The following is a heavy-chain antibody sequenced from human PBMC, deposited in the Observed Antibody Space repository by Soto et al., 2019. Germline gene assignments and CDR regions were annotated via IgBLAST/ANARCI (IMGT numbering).Heavy chain of an antibody. Sequence: ASVKVSCKASGYTFTSYYMHWVRQAPGQGLEWMGIINPSGGSTGYAQKFQGRVTMTRDTSTSTVYMELSSLRSEDTAVYYCARAAAVLPDYYYYMDVWGKGTTVTVSS. CDR2: INPSGGST. CDR1: GYTFTSYY. D-gene: IGHD6-13*01. CDR3: ARAAAVLPDYYYYMDV. J-gene: IGHJ6*03. V-gene: IGHV1-46*03.